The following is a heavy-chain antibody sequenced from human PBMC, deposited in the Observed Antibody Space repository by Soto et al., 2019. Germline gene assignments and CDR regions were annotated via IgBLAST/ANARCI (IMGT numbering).Heavy chain of an antibody. D-gene: IGHD1-26*01. Sequence: AVVKVSCKASGYTFTSYGISWVRQAPGQGLEWMGWISAYNGNTNYAQKLQGRVTMTTDTSTSTAYMELRSLRSDDTAVYYCARDSGSYSGYYYYGMDVWGQGTTVTVSS. CDR2: ISAYNGNT. J-gene: IGHJ6*02. CDR1: GYTFTSYG. CDR3: ARDSGSYSGYYYYGMDV. V-gene: IGHV1-18*01.